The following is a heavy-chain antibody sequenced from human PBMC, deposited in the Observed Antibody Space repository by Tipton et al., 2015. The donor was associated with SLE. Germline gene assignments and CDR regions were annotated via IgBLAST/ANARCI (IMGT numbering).Heavy chain of an antibody. Sequence: SLRLSCAASGFDFNIYAMNWVRQAPGKGLEWVSVIIGNGRDISYADTVKGRFTISRDNSKNTRYLQMNRLRVEDTAVYYCEKDLQPDGRYDFDYWGRGTLVIVSS. CDR2: IIGNGRDI. V-gene: IGHV3-23*01. CDR3: EKDLQPDGRYDFDY. J-gene: IGHJ4*02. CDR1: GFDFNIYA. D-gene: IGHD3-16*02.